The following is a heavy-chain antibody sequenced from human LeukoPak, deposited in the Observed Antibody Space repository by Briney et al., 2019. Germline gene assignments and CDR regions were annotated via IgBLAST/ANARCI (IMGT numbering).Heavy chain of an antibody. CDR3: ATDGGPFDN. V-gene: IGHV3-7*01. Sequence: GGSLRLSCAASGFTFSSYAMSWVRQAPGKGLERVANIKQDGSERYYVDSVKGRFTISRDNAKNSVSLQMNSLRVEDTALYYCATDGGPFDNWGQGTLVAVSS. CDR1: GFTFSSYA. J-gene: IGHJ4*02. CDR2: IKQDGSER.